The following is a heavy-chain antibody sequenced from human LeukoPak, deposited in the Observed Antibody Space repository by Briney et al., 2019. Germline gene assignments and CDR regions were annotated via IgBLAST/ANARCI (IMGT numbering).Heavy chain of an antibody. V-gene: IGHV3-74*01. CDR2: INSDGSTT. CDR3: ASTESYYFDY. J-gene: IGHJ4*02. Sequence: GGSLRLSCAASGFTFSSYWMHWVRQAPGKGLVWVSRINSDGSTTNYGDSVKGRFTVSRDNAKNTPYLQMNSLRVDDTAVYYCASTESYYFDYWGQGTLVTVSS. CDR1: GFTFSSYW.